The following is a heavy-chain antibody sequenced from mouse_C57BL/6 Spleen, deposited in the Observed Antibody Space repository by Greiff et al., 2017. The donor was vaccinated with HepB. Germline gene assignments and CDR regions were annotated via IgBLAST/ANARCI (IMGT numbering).Heavy chain of an antibody. V-gene: IGHV1-5*01. CDR1: GYTFTSYW. J-gene: IGHJ2*01. D-gene: IGHD1-1*01. CDR2: IYPGNSDT. Sequence: VQLQQSGTVLARPGASVKMSCKTSGYTFTSYWMHWVKQRPGQGLEWIGAIYPGNSDTRYNQKFKGKAKLTAVTSASTAYMELSSLTNEDSAVYYCTNYYGSSYGVDYWGQGTTLTVSS. CDR3: TNYYGSSYGVDY.